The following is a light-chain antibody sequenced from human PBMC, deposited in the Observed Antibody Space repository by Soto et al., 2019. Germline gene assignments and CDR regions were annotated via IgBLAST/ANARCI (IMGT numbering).Light chain of an antibody. Sequence: DVVMTPSPLSLPVTLGQPASISCRSSQSLVYSDGNTYLNWFQQRPGQSPRRLIYKVSTRDSGVPERFSGSGSGTDFTLKISRVEAEDVGLYYCMQATHWPLTFGGGTKVEIK. CDR2: KVS. CDR1: QSLVYSDGNTY. CDR3: MQATHWPLT. J-gene: IGKJ4*01. V-gene: IGKV2-30*01.